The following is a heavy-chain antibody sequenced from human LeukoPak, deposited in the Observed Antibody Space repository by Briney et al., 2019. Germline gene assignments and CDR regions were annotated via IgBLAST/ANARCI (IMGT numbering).Heavy chain of an antibody. Sequence: SETLSLTCTVSGGSISSYYWSWIRQPPGKGLEWIGYIYYSGSTNYNPSLKSRVTISVDTSKNQFSLKLSSVTAADTAVYYCAGEDTAMVYAYCGGDCYLRWFDPWGQGTLVTVSS. CDR1: GGSISSYY. CDR3: AGEDTAMVYAYCGGDCYLRWFDP. D-gene: IGHD2-21*02. V-gene: IGHV4-59*01. J-gene: IGHJ5*02. CDR2: IYYSGST.